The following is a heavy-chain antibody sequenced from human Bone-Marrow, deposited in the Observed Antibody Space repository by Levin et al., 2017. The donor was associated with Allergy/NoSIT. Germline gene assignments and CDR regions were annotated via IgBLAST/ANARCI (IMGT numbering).Heavy chain of an antibody. J-gene: IGHJ5*02. V-gene: IGHV4-59*01. CDR3: ARGHVVETNGWFDP. D-gene: IGHD2-2*01. CDR1: GASLNSFY. Sequence: SQTLSLTCTVSGASLNSFYWSWIRQPPGKGLEWIGYIYYNGSTKYNPSLTSRVTISVDVSKKQFSLNLSSVTAADTAVYYCARGHVVETNGWFDPWGQGTLVTVSS. CDR2: IYYNGST.